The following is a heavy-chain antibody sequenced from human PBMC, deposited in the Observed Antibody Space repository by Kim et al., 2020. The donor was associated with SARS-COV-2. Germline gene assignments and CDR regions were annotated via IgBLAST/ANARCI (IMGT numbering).Heavy chain of an antibody. CDR2: ISYDGSNK. CDR1: GFTFSSYA. V-gene: IGHV3-30-3*01. J-gene: IGHJ3*02. CDR3: ARPKGGSYSGAFDI. D-gene: IGHD1-26*01. Sequence: GGSLRLSCAASGFTFSSYAMHWVRQAPGKGLEWVAVISYDGSNKYYADSVKGRFTISRDNSKNTLYLQMNSLRAEDTAVYYCARPKGGSYSGAFDIWGQGPMVTVSS.